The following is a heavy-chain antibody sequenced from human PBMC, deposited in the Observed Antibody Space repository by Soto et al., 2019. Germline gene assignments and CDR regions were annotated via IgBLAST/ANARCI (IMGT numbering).Heavy chain of an antibody. CDR3: ARVIRGAYYNSPHDT. Sequence: QVQLLQSGAEVKKPGASVKVSCKASGYTFTGYFMHWVRQAPGQGLEWMGWINPYSGGADYAQSFQGRVTMTRDTSISTVYMELSRLRFDDTAVYYCARVIRGAYYNSPHDTWGQGTVVTVSS. V-gene: IGHV1-2*02. J-gene: IGHJ5*02. CDR2: INPYSGGA. CDR1: GYTFTGYF. D-gene: IGHD3-10*01.